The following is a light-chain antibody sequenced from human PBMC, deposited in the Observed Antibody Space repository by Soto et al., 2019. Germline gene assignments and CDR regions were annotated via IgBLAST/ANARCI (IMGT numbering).Light chain of an antibody. CDR1: QSISAY. J-gene: IGKJ1*01. CDR2: AAS. CDR3: QQSYISPGT. Sequence: DIQMTQSPSSLSAYVGYLVTITCRASQSISAYLNWYQQKSGTAPKLLSEAASSLQSGVPSRGSGRGSWTDCTRTSSSLQPEDIASYYCQQSYISPGTVGQGTKVEIK. V-gene: IGKV1-39*01.